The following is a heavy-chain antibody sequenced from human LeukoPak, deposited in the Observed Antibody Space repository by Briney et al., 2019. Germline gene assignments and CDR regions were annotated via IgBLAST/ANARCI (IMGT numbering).Heavy chain of an antibody. CDR1: GGSFSGYY. D-gene: IGHD3-22*01. Sequence: SETLSLTCAVYGGSFSGYYWSWIRQPPGKGLEWIGEINHSGSTNYNPSLKSRVTISVDTSKNQFSLKLSSVTAADTAVYYCARRFKRGYYDSSGYPLDFWGQGTLVTVSS. CDR2: INHSGST. CDR3: ARRFKRGYYDSSGYPLDF. J-gene: IGHJ4*02. V-gene: IGHV4-34*01.